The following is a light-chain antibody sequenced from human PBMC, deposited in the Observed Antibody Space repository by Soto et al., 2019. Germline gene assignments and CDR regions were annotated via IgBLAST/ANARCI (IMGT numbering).Light chain of an antibody. Sequence: EIVLTQSPGTLSLSPGERATLSCRASQSVSSSYLAGYQQKPGQAPRLLIYGASSRATGIPDRFSGSGSGTDFTLTISRLEHDDVAVYYCQQYGSSPLTFGGGTKVEIK. CDR2: GAS. J-gene: IGKJ4*01. V-gene: IGKV3-20*01. CDR1: QSVSSSY. CDR3: QQYGSSPLT.